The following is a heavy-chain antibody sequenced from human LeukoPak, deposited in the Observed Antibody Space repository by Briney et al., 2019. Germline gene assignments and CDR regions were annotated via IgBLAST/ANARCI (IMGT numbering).Heavy chain of an antibody. CDR1: GGSISTSNW. D-gene: IGHD5-18*01. Sequence: PSGTLSLTCAVSGGSISTSNWWSWVRQPPGKGLEWIGEIYHSGSTNYNPSLKSRVTISVDKSKNQFSLKLSSVTAADTAVYYCASTPGSSYGFDYWGQGTLVTASS. CDR2: IYHSGST. J-gene: IGHJ4*02. CDR3: ASTPGSSYGFDY. V-gene: IGHV4-4*02.